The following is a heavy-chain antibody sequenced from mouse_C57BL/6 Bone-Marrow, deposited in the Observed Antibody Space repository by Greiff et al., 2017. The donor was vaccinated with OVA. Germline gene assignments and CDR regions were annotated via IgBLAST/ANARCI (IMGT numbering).Heavy chain of an antibody. CDR2: ISDGGSYT. CDR1: GFTFSSYA. Sequence: EVQLMESGGGLVKPGGSLKLSCAASGFTFSSYAMSWVRQTPEKRLEWVATISDGGSYTYYPDNVKGRFTISRDNAKNNLYLQMSHLKSEDTAMYYCARVNYYGSSIRGFAYWGQGTLVTVSA. J-gene: IGHJ3*01. CDR3: ARVNYYGSSIRGFAY. V-gene: IGHV5-4*01. D-gene: IGHD1-1*01.